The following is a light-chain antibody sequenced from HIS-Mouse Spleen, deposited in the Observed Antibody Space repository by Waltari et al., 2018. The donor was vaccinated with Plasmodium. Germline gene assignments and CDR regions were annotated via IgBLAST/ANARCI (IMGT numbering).Light chain of an antibody. CDR1: SSDVGSYNL. CDR2: EGS. J-gene: IGLJ1*01. CDR3: CSYAGSSTYV. Sequence: QSALTQPASVSGSPGQSITISCTGTSSDVGSYNLLSWYQQHPGKAPKLMIYEGSKRPSRVSNRFSGSKSGNTASLTISGLQAEDEADYYCCSYAGSSTYVFGTGTKVTVL. V-gene: IGLV2-23*01.